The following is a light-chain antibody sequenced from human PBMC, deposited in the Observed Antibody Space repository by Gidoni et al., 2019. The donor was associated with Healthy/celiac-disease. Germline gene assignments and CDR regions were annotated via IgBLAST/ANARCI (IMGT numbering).Light chain of an antibody. CDR1: QSVSSL. CDR2: KAS. CDR3: QQCSNWSWR. Sequence: DILMTQSASTLSASVGDRVTITCRASQSVSSLLAWYQQKPGKAPKLLIYKASSLASGVPSRFSGSGSGTEFTLTISSLEPDDFAIYYCQQCSNWSWRFGQGTKVEIK. J-gene: IGKJ1*01. V-gene: IGKV1-5*03.